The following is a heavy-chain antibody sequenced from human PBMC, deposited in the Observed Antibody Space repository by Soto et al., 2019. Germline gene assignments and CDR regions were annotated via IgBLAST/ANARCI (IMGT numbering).Heavy chain of an antibody. CDR3: AKAGCSGGTCYLYYFDY. V-gene: IGHV3-23*01. J-gene: IGHJ4*02. CDR2: ISGRGGNT. Sequence: GSLRLSCAASGFTFSNYAMSWVRQAPGKGLEWVSTISGRGGNTYYADSVKGRLTISRDNSRNTLYLQMDSLRVEDSAVYSCAKAGCSGGTCYLYYFDYWGQGALVTAPQ. CDR1: GFTFSNYA. D-gene: IGHD2-15*01.